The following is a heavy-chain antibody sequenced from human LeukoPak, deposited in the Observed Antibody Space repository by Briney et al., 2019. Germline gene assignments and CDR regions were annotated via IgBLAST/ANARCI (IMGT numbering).Heavy chain of an antibody. J-gene: IGHJ4*02. Sequence: GGSLRLSCAASGFTFSSYWMHWVRQAPGMGLVWVSRINSDGSSTSYADSVKGRFTISRDNAKNTLYLQMNSLRAEDTAVYYCATNRITIFGVVTDYWGQGTLVTVSS. CDR2: INSDGSST. V-gene: IGHV3-74*01. D-gene: IGHD3-3*01. CDR3: ATNRITIFGVVTDY. CDR1: GFTFSSYW.